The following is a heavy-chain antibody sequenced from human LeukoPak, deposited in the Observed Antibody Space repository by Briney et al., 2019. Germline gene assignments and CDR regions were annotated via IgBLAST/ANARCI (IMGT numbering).Heavy chain of an antibody. CDR3: ARQGSEIDY. J-gene: IGHJ4*02. Sequence: GGSLRLSCAASGFTLSHYYMTWIRQAPGKGLEWLSCISSSGDTIYYADSVKGRFTVSRDNAENSLYLQMNSLRAEDTAMYYWARQGSEIDYWGQGTLVTVSS. CDR2: ISSSGDTI. V-gene: IGHV3-11*01. CDR1: GFTLSHYY.